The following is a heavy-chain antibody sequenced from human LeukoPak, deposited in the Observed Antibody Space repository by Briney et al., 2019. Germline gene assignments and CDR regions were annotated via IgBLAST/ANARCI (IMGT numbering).Heavy chain of an antibody. J-gene: IGHJ5*02. CDR3: ARGGYGSGSYYSKYNWFDP. CDR2: IIPILGIA. Sequence: GASVKVSCKASGGTFSSYAISWVRQAPGQGLEWMGRIIPILGIANYAQKFQGRVTITADKSTSTVYMELSSLRSEDTAVYYCARGGYGSGSYYSKYNWFDPWGQGTLVTVSS. V-gene: IGHV1-69*04. CDR1: GGTFSSYA. D-gene: IGHD3-10*01.